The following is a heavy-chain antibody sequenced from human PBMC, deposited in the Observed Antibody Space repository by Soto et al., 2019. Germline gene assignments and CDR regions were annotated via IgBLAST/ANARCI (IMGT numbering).Heavy chain of an antibody. CDR2: ISDDGSNK. CDR1: GFTFCSYA. J-gene: IGHJ6*02. V-gene: IGHV3-30-3*01. Sequence: QVQLVESGGGVVQPGRSLRLSCAASGFTFCSYAMHWVRQAPGKGLEWVAVISDDGSNKYYADSVKGRFTISRDNSKNTLYLQMNSLRAEDTAVYYCARETYYDFWSGPHFGMDVWGQGTTVTVSS. D-gene: IGHD3-3*01. CDR3: ARETYYDFWSGPHFGMDV.